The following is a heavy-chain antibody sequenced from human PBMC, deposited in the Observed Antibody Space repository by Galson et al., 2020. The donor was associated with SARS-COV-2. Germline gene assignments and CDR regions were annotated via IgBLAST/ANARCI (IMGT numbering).Heavy chain of an antibody. CDR3: ARWLGGYYGMDV. J-gene: IGHJ6*02. Sequence: GESLKISCAASGFTFSSYAMHWVRQAPGKGLEWVAVISYDGSNKYYADSVKGRFTISRDNSKNTLYLQMNSLRAEDTAVYYCARWLGGYYGMDVWGQGTTVTVSS. CDR2: ISYDGSNK. CDR1: GFTFSSYA. D-gene: IGHD3-22*01. V-gene: IGHV3-30-3*01.